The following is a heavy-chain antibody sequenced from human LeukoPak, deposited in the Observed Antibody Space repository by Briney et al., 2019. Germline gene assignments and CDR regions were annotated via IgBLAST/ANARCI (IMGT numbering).Heavy chain of an antibody. Sequence: GASVTVSCRASGYTFTGYYMHWVRQAPGQGLEWMGWINPNSGGTNYAQKFQGRVTMTRDTSISTAYMELSRLRSDDTAVYYCAREDYDYVSRISFDPWGQGTLVTVSS. J-gene: IGHJ5*02. CDR1: GYTFTGYY. CDR2: INPNSGGT. D-gene: IGHD3-16*01. CDR3: AREDYDYVSRISFDP. V-gene: IGHV1-2*02.